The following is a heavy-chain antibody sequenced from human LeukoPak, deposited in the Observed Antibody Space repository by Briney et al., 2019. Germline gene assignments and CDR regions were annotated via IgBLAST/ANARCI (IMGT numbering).Heavy chain of an antibody. CDR2: ISVSGGRT. CDR1: GFTFNSQG. D-gene: IGHD3-22*01. CDR3: ARDPQYSYDDSGTFDS. V-gene: IGHV3-23*01. Sequence: GGSLRLSCAASGFTFNSQGLAWVRQAPGKGLEWVSGISVSGGRTYYADSVKGRFTISRDNSKNMVYLQMNSLRAEDTAVYCCARDPQYSYDDSGTFDSWGQGTLVTVSS. J-gene: IGHJ4*02.